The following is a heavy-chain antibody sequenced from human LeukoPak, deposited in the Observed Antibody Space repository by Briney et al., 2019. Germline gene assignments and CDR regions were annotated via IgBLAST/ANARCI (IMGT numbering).Heavy chain of an antibody. D-gene: IGHD3-10*01. CDR2: INHSGST. CDR1: GGSFSGYY. Sequence: SETLSLTCAVYGGSFSGYYWSWIREPPGKGLEWSGEINHSGSTNYNPSLKSRVTISVDTSKNQFSLKLSSVTAADTAVYYCARPGRYGSVSYYIPPRGDFAYWGQGTLVTVSS. CDR3: ARPGRYGSVSYYIPPRGDFAY. J-gene: IGHJ4*02. V-gene: IGHV4-34*01.